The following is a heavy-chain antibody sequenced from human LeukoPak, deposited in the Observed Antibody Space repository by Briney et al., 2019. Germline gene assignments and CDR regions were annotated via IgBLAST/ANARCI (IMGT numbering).Heavy chain of an antibody. V-gene: IGHV4-34*01. CDR2: INHSGST. J-gene: IGHJ5*02. Sequence: SETLSLTCAVYGGSFSVYYWSGTRHPPGRGLGGIGEINHSGSTNYNPSLKSRVTISVDTSKNQFSLKLSSVTAADTAVYYCAREEYQLLTGDNWFDPWGQGTLVTVSS. D-gene: IGHD2-2*01. CDR1: GGSFSVYY. CDR3: AREEYQLLTGDNWFDP.